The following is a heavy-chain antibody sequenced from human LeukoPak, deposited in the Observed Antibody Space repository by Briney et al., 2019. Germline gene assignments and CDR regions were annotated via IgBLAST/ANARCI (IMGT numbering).Heavy chain of an antibody. CDR1: GGSISSGGYY. J-gene: IGHJ5*02. D-gene: IGHD6-6*01. V-gene: IGHV4-31*03. CDR2: IYYSGST. CDR3: ARGRYSSSFWFGP. Sequence: SQTLSLTCTVSGGSISSGGYYWSWIRQHPGKGLEWIGYIYYSGSTYYNPSLKSRVTISVDTSKNQFSLKLSSVTAADTAVYYCARGRYSSSFWFGPWGQGTLVTVSS.